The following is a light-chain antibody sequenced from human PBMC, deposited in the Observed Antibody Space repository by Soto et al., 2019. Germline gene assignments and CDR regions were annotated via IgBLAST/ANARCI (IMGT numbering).Light chain of an antibody. Sequence: QSALTQPASVSWSPGQSITISCTGTSSDVGSYNLVSWYQQHPGNAPKLMSYEGSKRPSGVSNPFSGSKSGTTASLTIPGLRAEDEDDYYCCSYAGSSTLVFGGGTKVTVL. CDR1: SSDVGSYNL. CDR3: CSYAGSSTLV. J-gene: IGLJ2*01. CDR2: EGS. V-gene: IGLV2-23*01.